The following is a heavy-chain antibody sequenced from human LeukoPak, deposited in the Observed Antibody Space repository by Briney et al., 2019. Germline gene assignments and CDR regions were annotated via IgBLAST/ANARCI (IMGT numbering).Heavy chain of an antibody. V-gene: IGHV3-7*01. CDR1: GFTLNSYW. CDR3: ARDPCHSAYGAFDI. CDR2: INQDGSET. D-gene: IGHD3-22*01. J-gene: IGHJ3*02. Sequence: GGSLRLSCAASGFTLNSYWMSWVRQAPGKGLEWVANINQDGSETFYVDSVKGRFTISRDNVKNSLYLQMNSLRDEDTAVYYCARDPCHSAYGAFDIWGQGSEVTVSS.